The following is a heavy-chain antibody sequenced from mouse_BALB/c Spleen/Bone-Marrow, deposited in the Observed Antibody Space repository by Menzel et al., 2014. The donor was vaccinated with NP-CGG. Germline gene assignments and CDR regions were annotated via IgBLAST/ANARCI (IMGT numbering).Heavy chain of an antibody. CDR2: IDPETGGT. D-gene: IGHD1-1*01. CDR1: GYTFTDYE. Sequence: QVQLQQSGAELVRPGASVTLSCKASGYTFTDYEMHWVKQTPVHGLEWIGAIDPETGGTAYNQKFKGKATLTADKSSSTAYMELRGLTSEDSAVYYCTRDGSSRWYFDVWGAGTTVTVSS. V-gene: IGHV1-15*01. J-gene: IGHJ1*01. CDR3: TRDGSSRWYFDV.